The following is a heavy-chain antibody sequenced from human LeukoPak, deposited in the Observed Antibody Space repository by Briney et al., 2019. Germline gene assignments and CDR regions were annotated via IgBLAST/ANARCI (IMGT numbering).Heavy chain of an antibody. V-gene: IGHV4-34*01. D-gene: IGHD4-11*01. CDR3: ARGGRYRRFDY. J-gene: IGHJ4*02. CDR2: INHSGST. CDR1: GGSFSGCY. Sequence: KPSETLSLTCAVYGGSFSGCYWSWIRQPPGKGLEWIGEINHSGSTNYNPSLKSRVTISVDTSKNQFSLKLSSVTAADTAVYYCARGGRYRRFDYWGQGTLVTVSS.